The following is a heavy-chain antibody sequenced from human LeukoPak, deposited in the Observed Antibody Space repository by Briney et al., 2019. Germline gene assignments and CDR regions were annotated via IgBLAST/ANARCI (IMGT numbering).Heavy chain of an antibody. V-gene: IGHV1-2*02. CDR1: GYTLTGYY. CDR2: INPNSAGT. Sequence: ASVKVSCKASGYTLTGYYMHWVRQAPGQGLEWMGWINPNSAGTNYAQKFQGRVTMTRDTSISTAYMELSRLRSDDTAVYYCARSDCSGTTCYNYWGQGTLVTVSS. D-gene: IGHD2-2*02. CDR3: ARSDCSGTTCYNY. J-gene: IGHJ4*02.